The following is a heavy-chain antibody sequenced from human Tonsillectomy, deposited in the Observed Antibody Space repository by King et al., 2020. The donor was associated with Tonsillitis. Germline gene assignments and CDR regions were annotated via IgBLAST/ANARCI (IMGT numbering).Heavy chain of an antibody. CDR3: ARSNWNDGINAFDI. CDR1: GFTFSSYD. CDR2: IGTAGDT. D-gene: IGHD1-1*01. J-gene: IGHJ3*02. V-gene: IGHV3-13*01. Sequence: VQLVESGGGLVQPGGSLRLSCAASGFTFSSYDMHWVRQATGKGLEWVSAIGTAGDTYYPGSVKGRFTISRENAKNSLYLQMNSLRAGDTAVYYCARSNWNDGINAFDIWGQGTMVTVSS.